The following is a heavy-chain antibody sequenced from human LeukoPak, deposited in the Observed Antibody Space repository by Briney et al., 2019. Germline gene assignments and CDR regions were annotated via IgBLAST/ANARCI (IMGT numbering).Heavy chain of an antibody. CDR1: GFTFTHYS. V-gene: IGHV3-21*01. CDR2: ISNSSNYI. D-gene: IGHD2-15*01. Sequence: GGSLRLSCSASGFTFTHYSINWVRQAPGKGLEWLSSISNSSNYIYYADSVKGRFTISRDNAKNSLYLQMNSLRAEDTAVYYCARDGSSGGSWVNSFDPWGQGTLVTVSS. J-gene: IGHJ5*02. CDR3: ARDGSSGGSWVNSFDP.